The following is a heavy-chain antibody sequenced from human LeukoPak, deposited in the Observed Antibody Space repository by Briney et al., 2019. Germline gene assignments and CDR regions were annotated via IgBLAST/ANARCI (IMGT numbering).Heavy chain of an antibody. V-gene: IGHV1-2*04. J-gene: IGHJ6*01. CDR2: INPNSGDT. D-gene: IGHD2-15*01. CDR3: ARGRGRDCCSGGIYPNYYFFGMGG. CDR1: GYTFTGYY. Sequence: VASVKVSCKASGYTFTGYYMHWVRQAPGQGLDWMGWINPNSGDTNYAQKFQDWVTMTMDTHISTAYMELSRLRSDDTAVYYCARGRGRDCCSGGIYPNYYFFGMGGWGKGTTVTVP.